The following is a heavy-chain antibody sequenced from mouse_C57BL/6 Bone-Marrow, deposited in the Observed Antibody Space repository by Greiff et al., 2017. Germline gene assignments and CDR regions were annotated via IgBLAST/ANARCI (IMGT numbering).Heavy chain of an antibody. V-gene: IGHV1-69*01. CDR3: ARRGNYFYAMDY. D-gene: IGHD2-1*01. J-gene: IGHJ4*01. CDR1: GYTFTSYW. Sequence: VQLQQPGAELVMPGASVKLSCKASGYTFTSYWMHWVKQRPGQGLEWIGEIDPSDSYTNYNQKFKGKSTLTVDKSSSTAYMQLSSLTSEDSAVYYWARRGNYFYAMDYWGQGTSVTVSS. CDR2: IDPSDSYT.